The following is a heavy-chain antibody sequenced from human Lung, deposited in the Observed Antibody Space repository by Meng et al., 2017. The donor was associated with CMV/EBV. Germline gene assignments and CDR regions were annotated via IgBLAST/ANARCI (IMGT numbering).Heavy chain of an antibody. V-gene: IGHV1-18*01. CDR1: GDTFTSYG. CDR3: ASKVEPYYYDRSGYLN. Sequence: GESXKISCKASGDTFTSYGFTWVREAPGQGLEWVGWISAYNDNTNYAQRLQGRVSMTTDTTTSTAYMELRSLRSDDTAVYYCASKVEPYYYDRSGYLNWGQGXLVTVSS. CDR2: ISAYNDNT. D-gene: IGHD3-22*01. J-gene: IGHJ4*02.